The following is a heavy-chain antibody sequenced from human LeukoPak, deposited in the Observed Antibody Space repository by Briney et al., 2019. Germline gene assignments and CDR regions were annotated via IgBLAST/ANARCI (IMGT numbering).Heavy chain of an antibody. J-gene: IGHJ4*02. CDR3: ATSRVFDF. V-gene: IGHV3-11*04. CDR2: INSDGNNI. Sequence: GGSLRLSCVTSGFTFSDYFMNWIRQAPGRGPEWLSFINSDGNNIYYRDSVKGRFTISRDNAKKTLYLEMNNLRVDDTAIYYCATSRVFDFWGQGTLVAVSS. CDR1: GFTFSDYF.